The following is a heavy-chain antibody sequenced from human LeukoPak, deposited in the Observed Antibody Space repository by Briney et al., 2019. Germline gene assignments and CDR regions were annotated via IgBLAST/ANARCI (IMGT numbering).Heavy chain of an antibody. Sequence: GGSLRLSCAASGFIFSNYAMSWVRRAPARGLEWVSSLRGDGETFYADSVKGRFTLSRDESRNTVYLQLNNLRVEDTAVYYCATSCYGSGSSLDYWGQGTLVTVSS. CDR2: LRGDGET. V-gene: IGHV3-23*01. CDR3: ATSCYGSGSSLDY. CDR1: GFIFSNYA. J-gene: IGHJ4*02. D-gene: IGHD3-10*01.